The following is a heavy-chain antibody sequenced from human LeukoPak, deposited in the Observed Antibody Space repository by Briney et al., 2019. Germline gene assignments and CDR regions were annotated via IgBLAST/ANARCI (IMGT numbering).Heavy chain of an antibody. Sequence: GGSLRLSCAASGFTFNSYSINWVRQAPGKGLEWVSYISSSSSTMCYADSVKGRFTISRDNAKNSLYLQMNSLRAEDTAVYYCARARGYSYGLDYWGQGTLVTVSS. V-gene: IGHV3-48*01. D-gene: IGHD5-18*01. J-gene: IGHJ4*02. CDR2: ISSSSSTM. CDR3: ARARGYSYGLDY. CDR1: GFTFNSYS.